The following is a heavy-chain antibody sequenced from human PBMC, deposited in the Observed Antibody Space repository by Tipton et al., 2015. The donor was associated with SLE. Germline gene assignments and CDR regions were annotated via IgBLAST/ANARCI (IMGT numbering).Heavy chain of an antibody. J-gene: IGHJ4*02. Sequence: SLRLSCAASGFTFNRYAMSWVRQAPGKGLEWVSVVYHDHTTSYADSVKGRFTISRDNSKNTLYLQMNSLRAEDTAVYYCARGATVAPAPDYWGQGTLVTVSS. V-gene: IGHV3-23*03. CDR2: VYHDHTT. CDR3: ARGATVAPAPDY. CDR1: GFTFNRYA. D-gene: IGHD2-2*01.